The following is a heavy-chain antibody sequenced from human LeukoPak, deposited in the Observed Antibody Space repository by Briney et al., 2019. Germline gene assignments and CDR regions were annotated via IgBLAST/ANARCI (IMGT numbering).Heavy chain of an antibody. CDR2: IYYSGST. D-gene: IGHD2-21*02. V-gene: IGHV4-30-4*01. CDR1: GGSISSGGYY. CDR3: AREYGDDNWFDP. Sequence: SETLSLTCTVSGGSISSGGYYWSWIRQPPGKGLEWIGYIYYSGSTYYNPSLKGRVTISVDTSKNQFSLKLNSVTAADTAVYYCAREYGDDNWFDPWGQGTLVTVSS. J-gene: IGHJ5*02.